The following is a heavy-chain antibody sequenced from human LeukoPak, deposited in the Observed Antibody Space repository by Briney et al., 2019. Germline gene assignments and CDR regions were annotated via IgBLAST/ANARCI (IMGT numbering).Heavy chain of an antibody. D-gene: IGHD2-21*02. Sequence: SETLSLTCTVSGGSISSYYWSWLRQPPGRGLEYIGYTHYSGSTNYNPSLKSRVTISLDTSGNQFSLKLSSVTAADTAVYYCASGYCGGACQLGGVDMWGQGTMVTVSS. CDR3: ASGYCGGACQLGGVDM. V-gene: IGHV4-59*01. J-gene: IGHJ3*02. CDR2: THYSGST. CDR1: GGSISSYY.